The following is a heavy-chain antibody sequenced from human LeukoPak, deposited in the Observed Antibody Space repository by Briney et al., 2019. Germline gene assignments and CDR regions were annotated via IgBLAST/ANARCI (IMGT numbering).Heavy chain of an antibody. D-gene: IGHD2-21*02. CDR1: GYTFTSYG. CDR3: SRGRVVVPATRIPPLDY. CDR2: INPDNGIT. V-gene: IGHV1-18*04. J-gene: IGHJ4*02. Sequence: ASVKVSCKASGYTFTSYGISWVRQAPGQGLEWMGWINPDNGITNYAQKLQGRVTMTRDTSISTAYMELSGLRSDDTAVYYCSRGRVVVPATRIPPLDYWGQGTLVSVSS.